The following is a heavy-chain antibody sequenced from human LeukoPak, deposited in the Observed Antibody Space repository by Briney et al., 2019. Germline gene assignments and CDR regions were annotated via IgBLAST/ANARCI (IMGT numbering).Heavy chain of an antibody. V-gene: IGHV4-34*01. CDR2: INHSGST. Sequence: SETLSLTCAVYGGSFSGYYWSWIRQPPGKGLEWIGEINHSGSTNYNPSLKSRVTISVDTSKNQFSLKLSSVTAADTAVYYCASPKNRGARRVESAFDIWGQGTMVTVSS. D-gene: IGHD1-26*01. CDR1: GGSFSGYY. CDR3: ASPKNRGARRVESAFDI. J-gene: IGHJ3*02.